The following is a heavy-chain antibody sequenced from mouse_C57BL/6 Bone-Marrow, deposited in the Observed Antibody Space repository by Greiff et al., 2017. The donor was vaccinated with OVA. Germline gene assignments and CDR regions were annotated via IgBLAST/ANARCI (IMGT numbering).Heavy chain of an antibody. Sequence: EVQLVESGGGLVQPGESLKLSCESNEYEFPSYDMSWVRKTPEKRLELVAAINSDGGSTYYPDTMERRFIISRDNTKKTLYLQMSSLRSEDTALYYCARHIYYDYLDYAMDYWGQGTSVTVSS. CDR1: EYEFPSYD. J-gene: IGHJ4*01. V-gene: IGHV5-2*01. CDR2: INSDGGST. CDR3: ARHIYYDYLDYAMDY. D-gene: IGHD2-4*01.